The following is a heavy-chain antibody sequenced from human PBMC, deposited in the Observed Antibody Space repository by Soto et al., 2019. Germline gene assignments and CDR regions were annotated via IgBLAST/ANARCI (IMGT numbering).Heavy chain of an antibody. CDR2: ITSGSNTI. CDR1: GFTSSSYT. J-gene: IGHJ2*01. CDR3: ARYRHLDL. Sequence: DVQLVESGGGLVQPGGSLRLSCAASGFTSSSYTMNWVRQAPGKGLEWLSYITSGSNTIYYAESVKGRFTISRDNAENSLYLHMNSLKAEDTAVYYCARYRHLDLWGRGTLVTVSS. V-gene: IGHV3-48*01. D-gene: IGHD3-16*02.